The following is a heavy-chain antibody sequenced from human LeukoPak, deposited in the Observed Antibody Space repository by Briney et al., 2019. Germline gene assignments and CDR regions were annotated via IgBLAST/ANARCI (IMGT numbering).Heavy chain of an antibody. D-gene: IGHD3-16*02. CDR3: ARDSAGPLWELSAPDYYYYYGMDV. CDR2: IYSGGST. V-gene: IGHV3-53*01. J-gene: IGHJ6*02. Sequence: GGSLSLSCAASGFTVSSNYMSWVRQAPGQGLEWGSVIYSGGSTYYADSVKGRFTISRDNSKNTLYLQMNSLRAEDTAVYYCARDSAGPLWELSAPDYYYYYGMDVWGQGTTVTVSS. CDR1: GFTVSSNY.